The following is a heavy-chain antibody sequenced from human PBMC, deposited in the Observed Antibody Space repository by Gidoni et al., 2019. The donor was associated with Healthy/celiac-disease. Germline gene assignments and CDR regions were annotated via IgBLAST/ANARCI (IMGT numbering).Heavy chain of an antibody. Sequence: QVQLQESGPGLVKPSQTLSLTCTVSGGSISSGSYYWSWIRQPAGKGLEWIGRIYTRGSTNYNPSLKSRVTISVDTSKNQFSLKLSSVTAADTAVYYCARVSGWSFDYWGQGTLVTVSS. J-gene: IGHJ4*02. CDR1: GGSISSGSYY. CDR3: ARVSGWSFDY. V-gene: IGHV4-61*02. CDR2: IYTRGST. D-gene: IGHD6-19*01.